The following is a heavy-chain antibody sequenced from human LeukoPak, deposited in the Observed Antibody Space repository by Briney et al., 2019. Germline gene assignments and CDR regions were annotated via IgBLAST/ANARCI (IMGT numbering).Heavy chain of an antibody. Sequence: SGGSLRLSCAASGFTFSSYGMHWVRQAPGKGLEWVAFIRYDGSNKYYADSVNGRITISRDNSKNTLYLQMNSLRAEDTAVYYCANTKWGYFDYWGQGTLVTVSS. J-gene: IGHJ4*02. D-gene: IGHD7-27*01. V-gene: IGHV3-30*02. CDR3: ANTKWGYFDY. CDR1: GFTFSSYG. CDR2: IRYDGSNK.